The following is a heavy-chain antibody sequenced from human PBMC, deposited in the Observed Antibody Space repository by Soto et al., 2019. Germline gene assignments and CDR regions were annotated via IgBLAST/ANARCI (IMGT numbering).Heavy chain of an antibody. V-gene: IGHV4-31*03. CDR2: IYYSGTT. D-gene: IGHD2-8*01. Sequence: SSETLSLTCTVSGGSVSSGGYYWSWIRRHPGTGLERIGYIYYSGTTYFNPSLKSRASISLDTSKNEFSLKLTSVTAADTAVYYCARRALPQCINGVCYKDGFWDYWGQGALVTVSS. J-gene: IGHJ4*02. CDR1: GGSVSSGGYY. CDR3: ARRALPQCINGVCYKDGFWDY.